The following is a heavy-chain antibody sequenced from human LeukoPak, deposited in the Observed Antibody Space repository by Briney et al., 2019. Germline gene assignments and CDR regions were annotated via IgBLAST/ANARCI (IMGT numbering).Heavy chain of an antibody. V-gene: IGHV3-30*02. J-gene: IGHJ4*02. D-gene: IGHD2-15*01. Sequence: GGSLRLSCEASGFTFSQYGMHWVRQPPGKGLEWVAFIRNDGSIRYYADSVRGRFTISRDNSKNTVYLQMNSVRDEDTAVYYCARDPLICSGGSCHDYWGQGTLVTVSS. CDR3: ARDPLICSGGSCHDY. CDR1: GFTFSQYG. CDR2: IRNDGSIR.